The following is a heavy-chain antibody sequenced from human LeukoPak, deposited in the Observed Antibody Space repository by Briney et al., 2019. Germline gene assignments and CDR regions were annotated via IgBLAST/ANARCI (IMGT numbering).Heavy chain of an antibody. CDR2: IYYSGST. Sequence: SETLSLTCTVSGDSISNSSYYWGWIRQPPGKGLEWIGSIYYSGSTYYNPSLKSRVTMSVDTSKNQFSLKLSSVTAADTAVYYCARDLPSGIAARKFDYWGQGTLVTVSS. CDR3: ARDLPSGIAARKFDY. D-gene: IGHD6-6*01. V-gene: IGHV4-39*07. CDR1: GDSISNSSYY. J-gene: IGHJ4*02.